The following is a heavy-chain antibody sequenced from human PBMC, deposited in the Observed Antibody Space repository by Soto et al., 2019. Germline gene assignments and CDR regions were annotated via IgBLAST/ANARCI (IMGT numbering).Heavy chain of an antibody. Sequence: SETLSLTCAVYGGSFSGYYWSWIRQPPGKGLEWIGEINHSGSTNYNPSLKSRVTISVDTSKNQFSLKLCSVTAAETAVYYCARVRYRQFSTAAEYYYGMDVWGQGTTVTVSS. V-gene: IGHV4-34*01. CDR1: GGSFSGYY. J-gene: IGHJ6*02. D-gene: IGHD3-16*02. CDR2: INHSGST. CDR3: ARVRYRQFSTAAEYYYGMDV.